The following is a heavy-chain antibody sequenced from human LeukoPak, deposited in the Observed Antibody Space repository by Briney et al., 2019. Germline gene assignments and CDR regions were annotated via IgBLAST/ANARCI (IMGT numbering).Heavy chain of an antibody. CDR3: TRPHDY. V-gene: IGHV3-49*04. Sequence: HSGGSLRLSCTASSFTFGDYTMSWVRQAPGKGLEWVGFIRSKAYGGTTEYAASVKGRFTISRDDSKSIAYLQMNSLKSEDTAVYYCTRPHDYWGQGTLVTVSS. CDR2: IRSKAYGGTT. CDR1: SFTFGDYT. J-gene: IGHJ4*02.